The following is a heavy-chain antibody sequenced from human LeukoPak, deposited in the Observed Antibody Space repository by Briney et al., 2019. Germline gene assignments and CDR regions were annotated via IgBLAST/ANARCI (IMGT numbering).Heavy chain of an antibody. CDR2: ISSSGSTI. D-gene: IGHD3-22*01. Sequence: QAGGSLRLSCAASGFTFSSYEMNWVRQAAGTGLEWGSYISSSGSTIYYTASVKGRFTISRDNAKNSLYLQMNSLKTEDTAVYYCTTITMIVVVFDYWGQGTLVTVSS. J-gene: IGHJ4*02. CDR3: TTITMIVVVFDY. CDR1: GFTFSSYE. V-gene: IGHV3-48*03.